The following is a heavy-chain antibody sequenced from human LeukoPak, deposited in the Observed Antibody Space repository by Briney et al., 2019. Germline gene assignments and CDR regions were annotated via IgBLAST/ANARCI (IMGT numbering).Heavy chain of an antibody. J-gene: IGHJ4*02. CDR3: ARGRYLTTLGGAAAGFLDS. CDR1: GGSFSGYY. V-gene: IGHV4-34*01. D-gene: IGHD6-13*01. Sequence: PSETLSLTCGVNGGSFSGYYWNWIRQTPGKGLEWIGEINHSGSTNYNPSLKRRVTISVDTSQKQFSLRLTSVTAADTAVYYCARGRYLTTLGGAAAGFLDSWGQGTLVTVSS. CDR2: INHSGST.